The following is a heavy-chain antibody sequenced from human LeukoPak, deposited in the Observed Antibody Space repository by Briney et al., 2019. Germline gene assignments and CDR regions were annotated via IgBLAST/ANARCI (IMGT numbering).Heavy chain of an antibody. Sequence: GASVKVSCKASGYTFTSYGISWVRQAPGQWLEWMGGIIPIFGTANYAQKFQGRVTITTDESTSTAYMELSSLRSEDTAVYYCASPASSGWSGFDYWGQGTLVTVSS. CDR1: GYTFTSYG. CDR3: ASPASSGWSGFDY. D-gene: IGHD6-19*01. V-gene: IGHV1-69*05. CDR2: IIPIFGTA. J-gene: IGHJ4*02.